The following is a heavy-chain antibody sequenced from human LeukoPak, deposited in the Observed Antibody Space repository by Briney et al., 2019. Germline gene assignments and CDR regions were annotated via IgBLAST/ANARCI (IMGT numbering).Heavy chain of an antibody. CDR1: GFTFRNAW. CDR2: IKRKIDGETT. D-gene: IGHD3-22*01. Sequence: GGSLRLSCAASGFTFRNAWMSWVRQAPGKGLEWVGRIKRKIDGETTDYAAPVKGRFTISRDDSKNTLYLQMNSLKTEDTAVYYCTPVIWTSPMNDYWGQGTLVTVSS. CDR3: TPVIWTSPMNDY. V-gene: IGHV3-15*01. J-gene: IGHJ4*02.